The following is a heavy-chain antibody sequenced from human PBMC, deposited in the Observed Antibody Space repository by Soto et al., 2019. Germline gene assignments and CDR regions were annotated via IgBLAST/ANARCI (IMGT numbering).Heavy chain of an antibody. D-gene: IGHD5-18*01. Sequence: GGPLRPPCPASVFPLSGVALSRVAQAPGKGLEWVSAISGSGGSTYYADSVKGRFTISRDNSKNTLYLQMNSLRAEDTAVYYCAKDLQGYSYGPGAFDIWGQGTMVTVSS. J-gene: IGHJ3*02. V-gene: IGHV3-23*01. CDR3: AKDLQGYSYGPGAFDI. CDR1: VFPLSGVA. CDR2: ISGSGGST.